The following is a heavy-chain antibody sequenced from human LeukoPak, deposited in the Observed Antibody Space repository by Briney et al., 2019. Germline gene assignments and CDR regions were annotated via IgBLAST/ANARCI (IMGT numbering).Heavy chain of an antibody. CDR3: AREKGNTAMVTHAYDY. Sequence: SVKVSCKASGGTFSSYAISWVRQAPGQGLEWMGGIIPIFGTANYAQKFQGRVTITADESTSTAYMELSSLRSEDTAVYYCAREKGNTAMVTHAYDYWGQGTLVTVSS. CDR2: IIPIFGTA. CDR1: GGTFSSYA. D-gene: IGHD5-18*01. J-gene: IGHJ4*02. V-gene: IGHV1-69*01.